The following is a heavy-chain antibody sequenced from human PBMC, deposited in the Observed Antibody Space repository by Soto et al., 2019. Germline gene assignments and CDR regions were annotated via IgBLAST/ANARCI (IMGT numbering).Heavy chain of an antibody. J-gene: IGHJ4*02. CDR2: IDWDDDK. D-gene: IGHD5-12*01. CDR3: ARIRRDGYNYPFDY. Sequence: SGPTLVNHTQTLTLTCTFSGFSLSTSGMFMNWIRQPPGKALEWLALIDWDDDKNYNTSLKTRLTISKDTSKNQVVLTMTNMDPVDTATYYCARIRRDGYNYPFDYWGQGTLVTVSS. V-gene: IGHV2-70*01. CDR1: GFSLSTSGMF.